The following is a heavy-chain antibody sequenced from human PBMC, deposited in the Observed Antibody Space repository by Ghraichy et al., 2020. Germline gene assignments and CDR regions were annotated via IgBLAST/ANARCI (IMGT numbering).Heavy chain of an antibody. CDR3: ARSHNGYRLNCFDS. CDR2: IYESGKT. V-gene: IGHV4-39*01. D-gene: IGHD5-24*01. J-gene: IGHJ4*02. CDR1: NDSISNSNYY. Sequence: SETLSLTCTVSNDSISNSNYYWGWIRQPPGKGLEWIGSIYESGKTNYSPSLKSRVTMSAGTPKNQFSLRLSSVTAADTALYYCARSHNGYRLNCFDSWGQGRLVSVS.